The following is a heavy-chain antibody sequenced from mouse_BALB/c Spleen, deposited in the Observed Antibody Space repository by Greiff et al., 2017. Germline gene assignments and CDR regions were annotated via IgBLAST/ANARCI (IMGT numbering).Heavy chain of an antibody. CDR2: ISYSGST. D-gene: IGHD2-14*01. V-gene: IGHV3-2*02. CDR3: ARRRDYRYDYFDV. CDR1: GYSITSDYA. J-gene: IGHJ1*01. Sequence: EVQRVESGPGLVKPSQSLSLTCTVTGYSITSDYAWNWIRQFPGNKLEWMGYISYSGSTSYNPSLKSRISITRDTSKNQFFLQLNSVTTEDTATYYCARRRDYRYDYFDVWGAGTTVTVSS.